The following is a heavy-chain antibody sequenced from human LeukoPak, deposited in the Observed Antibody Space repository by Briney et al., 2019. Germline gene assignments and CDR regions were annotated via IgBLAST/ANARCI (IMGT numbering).Heavy chain of an antibody. CDR1: GFTFGTYW. J-gene: IGHJ4*02. CDR3: ARMLVYNSGGEAFDC. CDR2: IKVDGSEK. V-gene: IGHV3-7*01. Sequence: PGGSLRVSCTASGFTFGTYWMTWVRQAPGRGLEWVANIKVDGSEKYYVDSVKGRFTISRDNAKNSLYLQMNSLRAEDTAVYYCARMLVYNSGGEAFDCWGQGTLVTVSS. D-gene: IGHD3-10*01.